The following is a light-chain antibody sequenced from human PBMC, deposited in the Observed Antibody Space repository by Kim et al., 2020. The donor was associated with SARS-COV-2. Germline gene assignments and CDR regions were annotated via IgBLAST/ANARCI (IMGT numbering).Light chain of an antibody. J-gene: IGKJ5*01. CDR2: GAS. Sequence: ASVGDRVTITCRSSQDIRNDLGWYQQNPGGAPKRLIYGASSLQSGVPSRFSGSGSGTEFTLTISGLQPEDFATYFFLQHNTYPITFGQGTRLEIK. CDR3: LQHNTYPIT. V-gene: IGKV1-17*01. CDR1: QDIRND.